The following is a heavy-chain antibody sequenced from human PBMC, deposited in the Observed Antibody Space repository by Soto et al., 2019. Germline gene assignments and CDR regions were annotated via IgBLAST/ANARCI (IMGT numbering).Heavy chain of an antibody. J-gene: IGHJ5*02. CDR2: ISSNSRYI. V-gene: IGHV3-21*01. Sequence: GGSLRLSCAASGFTFSSYGMNWVRQAPGKGLEWVAFISSNSRYIYYPDSVKGRFTISRDNAKNSLYLQMNSLRAEDTAVYYCARESDLYNWFDPWGQGTLVTVSS. CDR3: ARESDLYNWFDP. CDR1: GFTFSSYG.